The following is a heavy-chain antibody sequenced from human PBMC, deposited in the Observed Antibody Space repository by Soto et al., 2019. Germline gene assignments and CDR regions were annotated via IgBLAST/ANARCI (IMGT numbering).Heavy chain of an antibody. J-gene: IGHJ5*02. CDR1: GSTFGTYA. CDR3: AKDRSVDTRDWFDP. Sequence: VGSLRLSCAASGSTFGTYAMNWVRQAPGKGLEWVSGITGSGGSTYYADSVKGRFTISRDNSKNTLYLQMNSLRADDTAVYYCAKDRSVDTRDWFDPWGQGTLVTVSS. CDR2: ITGSGGST. D-gene: IGHD5-18*01. V-gene: IGHV3-23*01.